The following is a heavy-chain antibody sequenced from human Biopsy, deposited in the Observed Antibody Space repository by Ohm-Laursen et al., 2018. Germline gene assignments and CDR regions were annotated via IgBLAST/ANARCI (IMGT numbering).Heavy chain of an antibody. Sequence: VTLSLTCAVSGGTISGVYWSWIRPTPGKGLVWIGYIYYSGNPNYNPSLKSRVTISVDTSKNQFSLRLNLVAAADTAVYYCARATNSTGWPYYYFYGMDVWGQGTTVTVSS. CDR3: ARATNSTGWPYYYFYGMDV. D-gene: IGHD2/OR15-2a*01. CDR2: IYYSGNP. V-gene: IGHV4-59*13. J-gene: IGHJ6*02. CDR1: GGTISGVY.